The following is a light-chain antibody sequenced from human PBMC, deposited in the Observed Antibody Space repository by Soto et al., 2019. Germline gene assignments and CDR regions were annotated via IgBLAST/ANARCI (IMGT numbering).Light chain of an antibody. CDR3: QQYNNWPQT. CDR1: QSVSSN. Sequence: EMVMTQSPATLSVSPGERATLSCRASQSVSSNLAWYQQKPGQAPRLLIYGASTRATGIPARFSGSGSGIEFTLTISSLQSEDFAVYYCQQYNNWPQTFGQGTKVEIK. J-gene: IGKJ1*01. CDR2: GAS. V-gene: IGKV3-15*01.